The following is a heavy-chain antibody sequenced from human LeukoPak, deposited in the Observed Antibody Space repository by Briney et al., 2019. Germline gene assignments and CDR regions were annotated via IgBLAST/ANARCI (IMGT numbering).Heavy chain of an antibody. CDR3: ANLFSGNAFDI. V-gene: IGHV3-30*18. Sequence: PGRSLRLSCAASGFTFSSYGMHWVRRAPGKGLEWVAVISYDGSNKYYADSVKGRFTISRDNSKNTLYLQMSSLRAEDTAVYYCANLFSGNAFDIWGQGTMVTVSS. D-gene: IGHD6-19*01. CDR2: ISYDGSNK. J-gene: IGHJ3*02. CDR1: GFTFSSYG.